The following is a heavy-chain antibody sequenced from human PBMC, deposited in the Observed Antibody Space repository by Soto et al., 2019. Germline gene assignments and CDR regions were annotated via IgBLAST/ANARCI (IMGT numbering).Heavy chain of an antibody. V-gene: IGHV4-39*01. CDR2: IYYSGST. Sequence: SETLSLTCTVSGASISSSGNYWGWIRQPPGKGLEWIGSIYYSGSTYYNPSLKSRVTISVDTSKNQFSLKLSSVTAADTAVYYCARQYCTSTSCRYYFDYWGQGTLVTVSS. J-gene: IGHJ4*02. CDR1: GASISSSGNY. CDR3: ARQYCTSTSCRYYFDY. D-gene: IGHD2-2*01.